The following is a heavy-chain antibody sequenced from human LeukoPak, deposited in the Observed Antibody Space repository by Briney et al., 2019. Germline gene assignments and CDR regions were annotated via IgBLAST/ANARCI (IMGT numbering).Heavy chain of an antibody. J-gene: IGHJ4*02. CDR3: ASARMTAGQRFDY. Sequence: PSETLSLTCTVSGGSISSSSYYWGWIRQPPGKGLEWIGSIYYSGSTYYNPSLKSRVTISVDTSKNQFSLKLSSVTAADTAVYYCASARMTAGQRFDYWGQGTLVAVSS. CDR1: GGSISSSSYY. D-gene: IGHD2-21*02. V-gene: IGHV4-39*01. CDR2: IYYSGST.